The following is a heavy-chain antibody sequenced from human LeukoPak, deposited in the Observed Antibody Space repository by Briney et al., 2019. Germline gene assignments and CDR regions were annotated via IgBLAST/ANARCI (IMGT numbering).Heavy chain of an antibody. Sequence: PGGSLRLSCGASGFSFSSYEMNWVRQAPGKGLEGISYISASGTLTHYADSVEGRFTISRDNAKNSLYLQMNSLRGDDTAVYYCARDGTPIYSSGWVYMDVWGKGTTVTISS. CDR3: ARDGTPIYSSGWVYMDV. J-gene: IGHJ6*04. CDR2: ISASGTLT. V-gene: IGHV3-48*03. CDR1: GFSFSSYE. D-gene: IGHD6-25*01.